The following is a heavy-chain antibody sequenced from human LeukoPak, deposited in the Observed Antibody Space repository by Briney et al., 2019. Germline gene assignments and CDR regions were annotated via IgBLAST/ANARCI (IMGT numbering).Heavy chain of an antibody. CDR2: ISASGGST. J-gene: IGHJ6*02. V-gene: IGHV3-23*01. CDR3: AKYVGQSGSNYYGLDV. CDR1: GFTFSTYA. Sequence: GGSLRLSCTASGFTFSTYAMNWVRQAPGKGLEWVSGISASGGSTYYTDSVKGRFTISRDNSKNTLFMQMNSLRDEDTALYYCAKYVGQSGSNYYGLDVWGQGTAVTVSS. D-gene: IGHD1-26*01.